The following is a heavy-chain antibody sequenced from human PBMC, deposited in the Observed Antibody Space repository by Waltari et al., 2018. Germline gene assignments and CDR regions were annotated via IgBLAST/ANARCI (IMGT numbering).Heavy chain of an antibody. CDR3: ASVVVVAATSLPDY. D-gene: IGHD2-15*01. J-gene: IGHJ4*02. Sequence: EVQLVESGGGLVQPGGSLRLSCAASGLTFSGYSMNWVRQAPGKGLEWVSYISSSSSTIYYADSVKGRFTISRDNAKNSLYLQMNSLRAEDTAVYYCASVVVVAATSLPDYWGQGTLVTVSS. CDR1: GLTFSGYS. CDR2: ISSSSSTI. V-gene: IGHV3-48*01.